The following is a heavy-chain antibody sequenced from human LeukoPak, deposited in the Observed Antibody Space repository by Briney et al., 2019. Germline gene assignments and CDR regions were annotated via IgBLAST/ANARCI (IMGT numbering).Heavy chain of an antibody. CDR1: GYSISSGYY. D-gene: IGHD3-10*01. CDR3: ARVTMVRGVIINYFDY. Sequence: SETLSLTCSVSGYSISSGYYWGWIRPPTGKGLEWIGSIYHSGSTYYNPSLKSRVTISVDTSKNQFSLKLSSVTAADTAVYYCARVTMVRGVIINYFDYWGQGTLVTVSS. CDR2: IYHSGST. J-gene: IGHJ4*02. V-gene: IGHV4-38-2*02.